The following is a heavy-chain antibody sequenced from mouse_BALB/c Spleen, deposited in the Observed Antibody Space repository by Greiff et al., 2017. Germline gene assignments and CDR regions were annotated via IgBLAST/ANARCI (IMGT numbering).Heavy chain of an antibody. V-gene: IGHV3-6*02. CDR1: GYSITSGYY. Sequence: EVQVVESGPGLVKPSQSLSLTCSVTGYSITSGYYWNWIRQFPGNKLEWMGYISYDGSNNYNPSLKNRISITRDTSKNQFFLKLNSVTTEDTATYYCARDYRYAYAMDYWGQGTSVTVSS. D-gene: IGHD2-14*01. CDR3: ARDYRYAYAMDY. J-gene: IGHJ4*01. CDR2: ISYDGSN.